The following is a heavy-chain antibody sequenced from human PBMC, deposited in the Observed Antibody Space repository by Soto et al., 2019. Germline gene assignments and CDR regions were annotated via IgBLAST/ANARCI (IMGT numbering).Heavy chain of an antibody. CDR3: ARSRSPPDYNTGQMPFDP. CDR2: ISPSATTM. CDR1: GFSFSDYY. V-gene: IGHV3-11*01. Sequence: GGSLRLSCVASGFSFSDYYMSWIRQAPGKGLEWVSYISPSATTMYYADSLKGRFTISRDNAKNSLYLQMNSLMGEDTAVYYCARSRSPPDYNTGQMPFDPWGQGTLVTVSS. D-gene: IGHD4-4*01. J-gene: IGHJ5*02.